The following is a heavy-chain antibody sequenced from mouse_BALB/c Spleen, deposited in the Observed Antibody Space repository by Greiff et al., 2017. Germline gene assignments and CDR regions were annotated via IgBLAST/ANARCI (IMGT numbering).Heavy chain of an antibody. CDR3: ARGWLRAWFAY. CDR1: GYTFTSYV. D-gene: IGHD2-2*01. CDR2: INPYNDGT. Sequence: EVQLQQSGPELVKPGASVKMSCKASGYTFTSYVMHWVKQKPGQGLEWIGYINPYNDGTKYNEKFKGKATLTSDKSSSTAYMELSSLTSEDSAVYYCARGWLRAWFAYWGQGTLVTVSA. V-gene: IGHV1-14*01. J-gene: IGHJ3*01.